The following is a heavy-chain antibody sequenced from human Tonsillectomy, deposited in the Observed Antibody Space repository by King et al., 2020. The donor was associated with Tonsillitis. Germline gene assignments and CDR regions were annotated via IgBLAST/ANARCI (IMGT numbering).Heavy chain of an antibody. CDR3: VKEGWSGIYVEFFQN. D-gene: IGHD3-3*01. CDR1: GFTFDDYA. V-gene: IGHV3-9*01. CDR2: ISWNSGNI. J-gene: IGHJ1*01. Sequence: EVQLVESGGGFVQPGRSLRLSCAASGFTFDDYAMHWVRQAPGKGLEWVSSISWNSGNIGYADSVKGRFTISRDNAKNSLYLQMNSLRAEDTALYYCVKEGWSGIYVEFFQNWGQGTLVTVSS.